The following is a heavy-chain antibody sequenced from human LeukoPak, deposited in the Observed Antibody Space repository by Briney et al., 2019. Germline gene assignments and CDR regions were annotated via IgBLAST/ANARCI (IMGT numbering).Heavy chain of an antibody. CDR2: INHSGST. CDR3: ARDTRAPWGVYAFDI. J-gene: IGHJ3*02. D-gene: IGHD2-2*02. V-gene: IGHV4-34*01. Sequence: SETLSLTCAVYGGSFSGYYWSWIRQPPGKGLEWIGEINHSGSTNYNPSLKSRVTISVDTSKNQFSLKLSSVTAADTAVYYCARDTRAPWGVYAFDIWGQGTMVTVSS. CDR1: GGSFSGYY.